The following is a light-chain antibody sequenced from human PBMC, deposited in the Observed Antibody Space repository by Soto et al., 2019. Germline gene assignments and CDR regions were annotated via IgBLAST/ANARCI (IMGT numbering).Light chain of an antibody. CDR2: GAS. J-gene: IGKJ3*01. CDR1: QSVSSN. V-gene: IGKV3-15*01. CDR3: QQYNNWPLFT. Sequence: EIVMTQSPATLSVSPGERATLSCRASQSVSSNLAWYQQKPGQAPRLLIYGASTRATGIPARFSGSGSGTEFTLTISSLQSEDFAVYYCQQYNNWPLFTFVPGTKVDIK.